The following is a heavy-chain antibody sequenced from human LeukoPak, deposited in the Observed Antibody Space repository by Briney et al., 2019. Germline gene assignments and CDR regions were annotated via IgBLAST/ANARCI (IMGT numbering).Heavy chain of an antibody. D-gene: IGHD6-19*01. CDR2: ISSSSSYI. CDR3: ARDRRSSGWYGSNGLDP. J-gene: IGHJ5*02. CDR1: GFTFSSYS. Sequence: GGSLRLSCAASGFTFSSYSMNWVRQAPGKGLEWVSSISSSSSYIYYADSVKGRFTISRDNAKNSLYLQMNSLRAEDTAVYYCARDRRSSGWYGSNGLDPWGQGTLVTVSS. V-gene: IGHV3-21*01.